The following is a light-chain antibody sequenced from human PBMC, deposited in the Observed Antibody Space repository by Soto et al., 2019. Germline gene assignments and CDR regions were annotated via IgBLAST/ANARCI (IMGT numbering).Light chain of an antibody. V-gene: IGLV2-14*01. CDR1: SSDVGAYNY. CDR2: DVS. CDR3: SSYTTTSTLGV. J-gene: IGLJ3*02. Sequence: QSALTQPASVSGSPGQSITISCTGTSSDVGAYNYVSWYQQYPGKAPKLMISDVSNRPSGVSYRFSGSKSGNTASLTISGLQAEDEADYYCSSYTTTSTLGVFGGGTKLTVL.